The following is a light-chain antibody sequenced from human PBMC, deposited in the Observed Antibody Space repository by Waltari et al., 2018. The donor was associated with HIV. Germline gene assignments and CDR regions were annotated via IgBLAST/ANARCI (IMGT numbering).Light chain of an antibody. J-gene: IGLJ3*02. CDR1: RSDAGCYNY. V-gene: IGLV2-14*01. CDR2: EVT. CDR3: NSYTISSTLGV. Sequence: QSALTQPASVSGSPGHSITVPCTGTRSDAGCYNYVSSYQQHPGTAPKLMIYEVTKRPSGVSNLFSGSKSGNTASLTISGLQAEDEADYYCNSYTISSTLGVFGGGTKLTVL.